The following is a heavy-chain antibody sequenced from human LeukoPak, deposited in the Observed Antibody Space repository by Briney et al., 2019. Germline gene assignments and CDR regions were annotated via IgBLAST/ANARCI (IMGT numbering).Heavy chain of an antibody. Sequence: SVKVSCKASGGTFSSYAISWVRQAPGQGLEWMGGIIPIFGTANYAQKFQGRVTITADESTSTAYMELSSLRSEDTAVYYCARGATMIVVVMGYDAFDTWGQGTMVTVSS. CDR2: IIPIFGTA. D-gene: IGHD3-22*01. CDR1: GGTFSSYA. CDR3: ARGATMIVVVMGYDAFDT. J-gene: IGHJ3*02. V-gene: IGHV1-69*13.